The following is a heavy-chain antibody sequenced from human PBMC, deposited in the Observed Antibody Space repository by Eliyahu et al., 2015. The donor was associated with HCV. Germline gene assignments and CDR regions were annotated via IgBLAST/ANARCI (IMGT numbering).Heavy chain of an antibody. V-gene: IGHV3-9*01. CDR2: ISWNSGSI. D-gene: IGHD7-27*01. CDR1: GFTFDDYA. Sequence: EVQLVESGGGLVQPGRSLRLSCAASGFTFDDYAMHWVRQAPGKGLEWVSGISWNSGSIGYADSVKGRFTISRDNAKNSLYLQMNSLRAEDTALYYCAKDITGYYGMDVWGQGTTVTVSS. J-gene: IGHJ6*02. CDR3: AKDITGYYGMDV.